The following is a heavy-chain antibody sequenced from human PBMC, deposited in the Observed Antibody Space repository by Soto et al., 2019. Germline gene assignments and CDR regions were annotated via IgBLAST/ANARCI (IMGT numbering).Heavy chain of an antibody. CDR2: IKQDGSEK. CDR3: ARDPYGDYVAAFDI. CDR1: GFTFSSYW. D-gene: IGHD4-17*01. J-gene: IGHJ3*02. V-gene: IGHV3-7*01. Sequence: GGSLRLSCAASGFTFSSYWMSWVRQAPGKGLEWVANIKQDGSEKYYVDSVKGRFTISRDNAKNSLYLQMNSLRAEDTAVYYCARDPYGDYVAAFDIWGQGTMVTVSS.